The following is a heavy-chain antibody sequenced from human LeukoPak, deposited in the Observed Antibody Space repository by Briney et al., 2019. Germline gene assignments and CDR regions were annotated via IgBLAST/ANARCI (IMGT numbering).Heavy chain of an antibody. V-gene: IGHV3-23*01. CDR1: GFTFSSSG. CDR3: ARDDYGSGSWNDY. CDR2: ISDSGGST. Sequence: GGSLRLSCAASGFTFSSSGISWVRQAPGKGLEWVSAISDSGGSTFYADSVKGRFTISRDNSKNTLYLQMNSLRAEDTALYYCARDDYGSGSWNDYWGQGTLVTVSS. D-gene: IGHD3-10*01. J-gene: IGHJ4*02.